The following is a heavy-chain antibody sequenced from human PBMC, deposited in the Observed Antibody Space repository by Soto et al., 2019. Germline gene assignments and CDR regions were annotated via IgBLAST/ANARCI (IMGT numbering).Heavy chain of an antibody. CDR3: ATIGTTVTTVDFDY. V-gene: IGHV4-39*01. J-gene: IGHJ4*02. Sequence: SETLSLTCTVAGGSISSSSYYRGWIRQPPGKGLEWIGSIYYSGSTYYNPSLKSRVTISVDTSKNQFSLKLSSVTAADTAVYYCATIGTTVTTVDFDYWGQGTLVTVSS. D-gene: IGHD4-17*01. CDR1: GGSISSSSYY. CDR2: IYYSGST.